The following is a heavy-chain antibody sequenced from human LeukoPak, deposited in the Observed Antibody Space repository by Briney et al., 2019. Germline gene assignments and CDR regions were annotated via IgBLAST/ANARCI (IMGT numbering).Heavy chain of an antibody. CDR2: IYVGDSEN. J-gene: IGHJ1*01. D-gene: IGHD6-13*01. V-gene: IGHV5-51*01. CDR3: ARRARKAASPLEYFES. CDR1: GGSSRYRFSTYY. Sequence: GESLKISCQASGGSSRYRFSTYYIGWVRQMPGKGLEWMGMIYVGDSENRYSPSFEGQVSMSADKSTNTVYLQWRSLKASDTATYYCARRARKAASPLEYFESWGQGTPVTVYS.